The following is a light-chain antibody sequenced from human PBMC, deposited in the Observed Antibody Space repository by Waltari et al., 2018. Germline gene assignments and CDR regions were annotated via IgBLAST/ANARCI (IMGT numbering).Light chain of an antibody. CDR2: GAS. J-gene: IGKJ3*01. V-gene: IGKV1-27*01. Sequence: QMTQSPPSLSASLGDRVTITCRASQDVGAYLAWYHQKPGRVPNLLIYGASTLQSGVPSRCSGSRAGTDFTLTIISLQPEDVGTYYCQNYDDAPLTFGPGTKVDIK. CDR3: QNYDDAPLT. CDR1: QDVGAY.